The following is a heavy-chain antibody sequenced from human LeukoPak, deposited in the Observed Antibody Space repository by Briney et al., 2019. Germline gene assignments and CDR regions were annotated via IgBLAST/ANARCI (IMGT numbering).Heavy chain of an antibody. J-gene: IGHJ5*02. V-gene: IGHV3-11*01. CDR1: GFTFSDYY. D-gene: IGHD3-10*01. Sequence: PGGSLRLSCAASGFTFSDYYMSWIRQAPGKGLEWVSYISSSGSTIYYADSVKGRFTISRDNAKNSLYLQMNSLRAEDTAVYYCARSGLWFGEKPPSNWFDPWGQGTLVTVSS. CDR2: ISSSGSTI. CDR3: ARSGLWFGEKPPSNWFDP.